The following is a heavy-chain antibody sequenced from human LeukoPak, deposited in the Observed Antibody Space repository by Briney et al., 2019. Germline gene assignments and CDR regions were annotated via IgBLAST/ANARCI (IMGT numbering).Heavy chain of an antibody. D-gene: IGHD3-10*01. CDR3: ARVYGRFGAQYWYFDL. CDR1: GFTFSSYS. CDR2: ISSSSSYI. Sequence: GGSLRLSCAASGFTFSSYSMNWVRQAPGKGLEWVSSISSSSSYIYYADSVKGRFTISRDNAKNSLYLQMNSLRAEDTAVYYCARVYGRFGAQYWYFDLWGRGTLVTVSS. V-gene: IGHV3-21*01. J-gene: IGHJ2*01.